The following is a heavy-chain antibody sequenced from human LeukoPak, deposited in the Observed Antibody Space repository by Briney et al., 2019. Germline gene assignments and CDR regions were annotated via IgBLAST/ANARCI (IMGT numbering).Heavy chain of an antibody. D-gene: IGHD6-19*01. CDR1: GGSISSYY. CDR2: IYYSGST. J-gene: IGHJ6*02. Sequence: SETLSLTCTVSGGSISSYYWSWIRQPPGKGLEWIGYIYYSGSTNYNPSLKSRVTISVDTSRNQFSLKLSSVTAADTAVYYCARHGSSGWQQYYGMDVWGQGTTVTVSS. V-gene: IGHV4-59*08. CDR3: ARHGSSGWQQYYGMDV.